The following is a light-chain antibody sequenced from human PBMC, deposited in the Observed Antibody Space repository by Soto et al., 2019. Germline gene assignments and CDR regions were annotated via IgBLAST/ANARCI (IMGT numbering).Light chain of an antibody. Sequence: QSVLTQPPSASGTPGQRVTISCSGSSSNIGRNYVYWYQQLPGTAPKLLIYRNNQRPSGVPDRFSGSKSGTSASLAISGLRSGDEADYYCAAWDDSLSGQVFGGGTKLTVL. CDR2: RNN. CDR1: SSNIGRNY. CDR3: AAWDDSLSGQV. J-gene: IGLJ2*01. V-gene: IGLV1-47*01.